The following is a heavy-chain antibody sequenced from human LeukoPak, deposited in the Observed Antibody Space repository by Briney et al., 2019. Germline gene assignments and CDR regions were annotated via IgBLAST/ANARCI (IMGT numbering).Heavy chain of an antibody. CDR3: ARYDVLTGYYP. V-gene: IGHV3-23*01. Sequence: PGGSLRLSCAASGFTFSSYAMSWVRQAPGNGLEWVSAISGSGGSTYYADSVKGRFTISRDNSKNTLYLQMNSLRAEDTAVYYCARYDVLTGYYPWGQGTLVTVSS. J-gene: IGHJ5*02. D-gene: IGHD3-9*01. CDR1: GFTFSSYA. CDR2: ISGSGGST.